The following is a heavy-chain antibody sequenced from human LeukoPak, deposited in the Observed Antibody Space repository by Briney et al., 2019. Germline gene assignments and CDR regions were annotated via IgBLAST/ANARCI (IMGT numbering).Heavy chain of an antibody. CDR3: AHSGHSNGDYGLIFYY. CDR1: GFSLSTSGVG. D-gene: IGHD4-17*01. V-gene: IGHV2-5*02. J-gene: IGHJ4*02. CDR2: IYWDDGK. Sequence: SGPTLVKPTQTLTLTCTFSGFSLSTSGVGVGWIRQPPGKALEWLALIYWDDGKRYSPSLKSRLTITKDTSKNQVVLTMTNMDPVDTATYYCAHSGHSNGDYGLIFYYWGQGTLVTVSS.